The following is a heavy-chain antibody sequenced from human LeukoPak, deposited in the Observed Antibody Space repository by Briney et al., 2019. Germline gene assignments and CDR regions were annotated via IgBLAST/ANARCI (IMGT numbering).Heavy chain of an antibody. D-gene: IGHD4-17*01. V-gene: IGHV4-39*01. Sequence: PSETLSLTCAVSGAFIDTTSYYCGWIRQPPGKGLGWIGSIYYSGDTHYNPSLKSRVTISADTSKNQFSLKLSSVTAADTAVYYCAIDYGDYPDYWGQGTLVSVSS. CDR1: GAFIDTTSYY. CDR2: IYYSGDT. J-gene: IGHJ4*02. CDR3: AIDYGDYPDY.